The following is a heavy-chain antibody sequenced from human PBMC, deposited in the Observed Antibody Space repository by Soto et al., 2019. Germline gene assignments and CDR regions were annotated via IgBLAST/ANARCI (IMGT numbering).Heavy chain of an antibody. CDR3: ARGVYYGSGSYFQRNYYYYYYGMDV. CDR1: GGSISSGGYY. CDR2: IYYSGST. J-gene: IGHJ6*02. V-gene: IGHV4-31*03. D-gene: IGHD3-10*01. Sequence: SETLSLTCTVSGGSISSGGYYWSWIRQHPGKGLEWIGYIYYSGSTYYNPSLKSRVTISVDTSKNQFSLKLSSVTAADTAVYYCARGVYYGSGSYFQRNYYYYYYGMDVWGQGTTVTVSS.